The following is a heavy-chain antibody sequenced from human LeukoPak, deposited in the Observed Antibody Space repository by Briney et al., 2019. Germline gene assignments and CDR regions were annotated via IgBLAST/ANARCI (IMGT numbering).Heavy chain of an antibody. D-gene: IGHD3-3*01. CDR2: IYPCDSDT. V-gene: IGHV5-51*01. CDR1: GYSFTSYW. J-gene: IGHJ6*02. CDR3: ARHGALSDFWSGSYYYYGMDV. Sequence: GESLKISCKGSGYSFTSYWIGWVRQMPGKGLEWMGIIYPCDSDTRYSPSFQGQVTISADKSISTDYLQWSSMKAPDTAMYYCARHGALSDFWSGSYYYYGMDVWGQGTTVTVSS.